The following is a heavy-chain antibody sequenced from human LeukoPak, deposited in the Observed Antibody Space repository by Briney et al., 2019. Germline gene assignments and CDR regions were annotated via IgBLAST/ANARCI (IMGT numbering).Heavy chain of an antibody. D-gene: IGHD1-14*01. V-gene: IGHV1-69*13. CDR2: IIPIFGTA. J-gene: IGHJ6*03. CDR1: GGTFSSYA. CDR3: ASRPGDYYYMDV. Sequence: ASVKVSCKASGGTFSSYAISWVRQAPGQGLEWMGGIIPIFGTANYAQKFQGRVTITADESTSTAYMELSSLRSEDTAVYYCASRPGDYYYMDVWGKGTTVTVSS.